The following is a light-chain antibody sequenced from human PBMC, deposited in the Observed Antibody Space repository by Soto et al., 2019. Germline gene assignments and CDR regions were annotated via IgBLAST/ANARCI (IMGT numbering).Light chain of an antibody. J-gene: IGKJ5*01. CDR1: QSLLHSNGYNY. V-gene: IGKV2-28*01. CDR2: LGS. Sequence: DIVMTQSPLSLPVTPGEPASISCRSSQSLLHSNGYNYLDWYLQKPGQSPQVLIYLGSNRASGVTDRFRGSGSGTDFTLKISRVEAEDVGVYYCMQALQTPLTFGQGTRLEIK. CDR3: MQALQTPLT.